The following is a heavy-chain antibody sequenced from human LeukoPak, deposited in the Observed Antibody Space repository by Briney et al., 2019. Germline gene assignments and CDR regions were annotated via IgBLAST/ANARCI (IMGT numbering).Heavy chain of an antibody. CDR3: ARDGPAQMVDFDY. Sequence: ASVKVSCTASGYTFSGTGWYLYWLRQAPGQGLECMGWIYPYTGATHYAQKFQGRVAMTRDTSISTAYMELSRLRPDDTAVYYCARDGPAQMVDFDYWGQGTLVTVSS. CDR2: IYPYTGAT. J-gene: IGHJ4*02. CDR1: GYTFSGTGWY. V-gene: IGHV1-2*02. D-gene: IGHD3-10*01.